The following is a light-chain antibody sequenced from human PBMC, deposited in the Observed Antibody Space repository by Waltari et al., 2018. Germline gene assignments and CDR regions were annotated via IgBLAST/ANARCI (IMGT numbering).Light chain of an antibody. V-gene: IGKV3-20*01. CDR3: QQYGSSPYS. Sequence: EIVLTQSPGTLSLSAGERATLSCKASQTLNNNYLAWYQQKPGQSPRLLIFGASKRATGIPDRFSGSGSGTDFTLTIRLETEDFAMYYCQQYGSSPYSFGQGARVEIK. CDR2: GAS. CDR1: QTLNNNY. J-gene: IGKJ2*01.